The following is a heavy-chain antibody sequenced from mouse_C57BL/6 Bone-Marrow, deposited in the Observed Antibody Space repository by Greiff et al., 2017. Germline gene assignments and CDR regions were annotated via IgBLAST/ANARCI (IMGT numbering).Heavy chain of an antibody. J-gene: IGHJ3*01. CDR2: IDPETGGT. CDR3: TRYYDYDD. V-gene: IGHV1-15*01. D-gene: IGHD2-4*01. CDR1: GYTFTDYE. Sequence: FQLQQSGAELVRPGASVTLSCKASGYTFTDYEMHWVKQTPVHGLEWIGAIDPETGGTAYNQKFKGKAILTADKSSSTAYMELRSLTSEDSAVYYCTRYYDYDDWGQGTLVTVSA.